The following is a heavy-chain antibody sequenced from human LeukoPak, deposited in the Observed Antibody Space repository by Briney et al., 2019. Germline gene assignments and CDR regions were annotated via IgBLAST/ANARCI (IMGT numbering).Heavy chain of an antibody. CDR1: GGAISRGDYY. CDR2: IYHSGST. J-gene: IGHJ4*02. Sequence: SQTLSLTCNVSGGAISRGDYYWSWIRQPPGKGLEWIGYIYHSGSTYYNPSLKSRITISVDTSKNQFSLKVTSATAADTATYYCARFDIVEEGGPDYWGQGTLVTVSS. D-gene: IGHD2-15*01. CDR3: ARFDIVEEGGPDY. V-gene: IGHV4-30-4*01.